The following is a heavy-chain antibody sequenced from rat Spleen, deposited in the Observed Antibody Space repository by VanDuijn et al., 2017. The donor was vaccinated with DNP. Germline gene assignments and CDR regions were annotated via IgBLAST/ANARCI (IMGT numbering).Heavy chain of an antibody. V-gene: IGHV3-3*01. CDR2: INSAGTT. CDR1: GYSITSSYR. J-gene: IGHJ4*01. CDR3: ARWPGYNSPYAMDA. Sequence: EVQLQESGPGLVKPSQSLSLICSVTGYSITSSYRWSWIRKFPGNKLEWMGSINSAGTTKYNPSLKSRISITKDTSKNQFFLQVNSVTTEDTGTYYCARWPGYNSPYAMDAWGQGTSVTVSS. D-gene: IGHD1-4*01.